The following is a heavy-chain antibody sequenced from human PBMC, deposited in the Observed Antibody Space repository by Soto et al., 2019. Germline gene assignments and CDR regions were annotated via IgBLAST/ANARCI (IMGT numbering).Heavy chain of an antibody. J-gene: IGHJ6*02. CDR2: INAGNGNT. Sequence: GASVKVSCKASGYTFTSYAMHWVRQAPGQRLEWMGWINAGNGNTKYSQKFQGRVTITRDTSASTAYMELSSLRSEDTAVYYCARDRGKHHIRFLEWSYYYYYGMDVWGQGTTVTVSS. CDR3: ARDRGKHHIRFLEWSYYYYYGMDV. D-gene: IGHD3-3*01. CDR1: GYTFTSYA. V-gene: IGHV1-3*01.